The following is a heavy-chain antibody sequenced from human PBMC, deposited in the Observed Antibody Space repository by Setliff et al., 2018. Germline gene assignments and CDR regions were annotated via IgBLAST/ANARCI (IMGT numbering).Heavy chain of an antibody. V-gene: IGHV3-23*01. J-gene: IGHJ4*02. Sequence: GGSLRLSCAASVFPFSISSMHWVRQAPGKGLEWVSSISGGDSSTNYADSVKGRFTVSRDNSKNMVYLQMNSLRVDDTAVYYCVRDPPNSGWAFDYWGQGTLVTVSS. D-gene: IGHD6-19*01. CDR2: ISGGDSST. CDR3: VRDPPNSGWAFDY. CDR1: VFPFSISS.